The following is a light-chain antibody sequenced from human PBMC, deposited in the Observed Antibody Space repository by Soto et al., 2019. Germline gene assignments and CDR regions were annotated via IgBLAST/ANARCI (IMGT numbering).Light chain of an antibody. CDR2: GAS. J-gene: IGKJ1*01. CDR1: QSVGSD. Sequence: EIVMTQSPATLSVSPGARATLSCRASQSVGSDLVWYRQKPGQAPRLLIYGASNRATGVPDRFSGSGSGTVFTLTISSLQSDDFATYYCQHYNSYSEAFGQGTKVELK. CDR3: QHYNSYSEA. V-gene: IGKV3-15*01.